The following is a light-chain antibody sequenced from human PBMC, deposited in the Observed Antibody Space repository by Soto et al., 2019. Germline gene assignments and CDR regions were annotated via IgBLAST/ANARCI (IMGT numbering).Light chain of an antibody. CDR1: SSDVRSYNL. CDR3: CSYAGSSTFAYV. J-gene: IGLJ1*01. Sequence: QSALTQPASVSGSPGQSITISCTGTSSDVRSYNLVSWYQQHPGKAPKLMIYEGSKRHSGVSNRFSGSKSGNTASLTISGLQAEDEADYYCCSYAGSSTFAYVFGTGTKPIVL. CDR2: EGS. V-gene: IGLV2-23*03.